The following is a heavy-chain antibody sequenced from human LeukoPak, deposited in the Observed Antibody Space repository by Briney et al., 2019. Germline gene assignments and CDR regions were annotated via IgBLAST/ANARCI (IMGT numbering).Heavy chain of an antibody. CDR2: ISSSSSYI. CDR3: TRGPYSSSWYDWFDP. D-gene: IGHD6-13*01. CDR1: GFTFSSYS. J-gene: IGHJ5*02. V-gene: IGHV3-21*01. Sequence: GGSLRLSCAASGFTFSSYSMNWVRQAPGKGLEWVSSISSSSSYIYYADSVKGRFTISRDNAKNSLYLQMNSLRAEDTAVYYCTRGPYSSSWYDWFDPWGQGTLVNVSS.